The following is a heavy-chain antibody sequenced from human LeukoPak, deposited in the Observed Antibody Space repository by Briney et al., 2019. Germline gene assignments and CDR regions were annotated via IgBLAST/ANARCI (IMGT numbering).Heavy chain of an antibody. CDR1: GYTFTGYY. D-gene: IGHD3-22*01. V-gene: IGHV1-2*06. J-gene: IGHJ4*02. CDR2: INPNSGGT. Sequence: GASVKVSCKASGYTFTGYYMHWVRQAPGQGVEWMGRINPNSGGTNYAQKFQGRVTMTRDTSISTAYMELSRLRSDDTAVYYCARPYDSSAFLPFDYWGQGTLVTVSS. CDR3: ARPYDSSAFLPFDY.